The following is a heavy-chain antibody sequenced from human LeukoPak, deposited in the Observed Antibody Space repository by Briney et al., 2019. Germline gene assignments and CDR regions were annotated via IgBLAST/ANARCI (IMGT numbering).Heavy chain of an antibody. D-gene: IGHD2-21*01. CDR1: GFKIDDYA. J-gene: IGHJ3*02. Sequence: PGGSLRLSCAASGFKIDDYAMHWVRQAPGKGLEWVSGISWRSGITDYVDSVRGRFTISRDNAKNSLYLQMNSLRVEDTAMYYCVRDNVADSCVDCPLGDAFDIWGQGTVVTVSS. V-gene: IGHV3-9*01. CDR3: VRDNVADSCVDCPLGDAFDI. CDR2: ISWRSGIT.